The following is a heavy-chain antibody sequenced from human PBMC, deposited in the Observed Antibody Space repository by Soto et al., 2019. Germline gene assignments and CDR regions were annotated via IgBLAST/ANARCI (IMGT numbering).Heavy chain of an antibody. Sequence: EASVKVSCKASGYTFTSYGISWVRQAPGQGLEWMGWISAYNGNTNYAQKLQGRVTMATDSSTSTAYMELRSLRSDDTAVYYCARYKFDFWSGYYNYFDYWGQGTLVTVSS. CDR1: GYTFTSYG. D-gene: IGHD3-3*01. CDR2: ISAYNGNT. CDR3: ARYKFDFWSGYYNYFDY. V-gene: IGHV1-18*01. J-gene: IGHJ4*02.